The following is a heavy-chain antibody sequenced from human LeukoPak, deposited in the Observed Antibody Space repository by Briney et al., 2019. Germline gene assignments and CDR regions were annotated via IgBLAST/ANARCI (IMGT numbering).Heavy chain of an antibody. V-gene: IGHV3-21*01. Sequence: GGSLRLSCAASGFTFSSYSMNWVRQAPGKGLEWVSSISSSSNYIYYADSVRGRFTISRDNAKKSLYLQMNSLRAEDTAVYYCASLVYCGGDCYTDYWGQGTLVTVSS. J-gene: IGHJ4*02. CDR3: ASLVYCGGDCYTDY. D-gene: IGHD2-21*02. CDR2: ISSSSNYI. CDR1: GFTFSSYS.